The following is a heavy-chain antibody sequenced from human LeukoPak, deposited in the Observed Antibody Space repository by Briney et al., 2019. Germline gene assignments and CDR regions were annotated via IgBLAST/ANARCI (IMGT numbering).Heavy chain of an antibody. J-gene: IGHJ4*02. CDR3: GKGLRATTYLDY. CDR2: ISYDGSIK. V-gene: IGHV3-30*18. Sequence: GGSLRLSCAASGFTFSSHGLHWIRQPPGKGLEWVAAISYDGSIKYYPDPVNGRFTISRDNSENTLSLQMNSLRAEDTDVYYCGKGLRATTYLDYWGQGTMVTVSS. D-gene: IGHD1-1*01. CDR1: GFTFSSHG.